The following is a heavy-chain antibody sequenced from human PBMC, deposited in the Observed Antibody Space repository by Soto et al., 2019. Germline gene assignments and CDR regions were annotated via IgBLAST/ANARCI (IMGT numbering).Heavy chain of an antibody. Sequence: EVQLVESGGGLVQPGRSLRLSCAASGFTFDDYGMHWVRQAPGKGLEWVSGISWNSGGIGYADSVKGRFTISRDNAKNSLYLQMNSLRAEDTALYFCAKDKSHWGSFDYWGQGTLVTVSS. CDR3: AKDKSHWGSFDY. CDR2: ISWNSGGI. V-gene: IGHV3-9*01. CDR1: GFTFDDYG. J-gene: IGHJ4*02. D-gene: IGHD7-27*01.